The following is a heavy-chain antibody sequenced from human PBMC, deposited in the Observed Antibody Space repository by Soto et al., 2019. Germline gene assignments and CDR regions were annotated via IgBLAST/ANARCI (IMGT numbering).Heavy chain of an antibody. Sequence: SETLSLTCTVSGGSINSGAHYWSWLRQHPGKGLEWIGYIYYSGDTQYNPSLKSRVTISLDTSKNQFSLKLNSVTAADTAVYYCARVESASWXDYWGQGTLVTVS. CDR2: IYYSGDT. V-gene: IGHV4-31*03. D-gene: IGHD2-2*01. CDR3: ARVESASWXDY. J-gene: IGHJ4*02. CDR1: GGSINSGAHY.